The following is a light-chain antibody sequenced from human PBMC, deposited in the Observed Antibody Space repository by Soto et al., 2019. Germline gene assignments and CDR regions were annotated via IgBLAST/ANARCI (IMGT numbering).Light chain of an antibody. V-gene: IGKV3-15*01. CDR2: DTS. CDR3: QHYSNWPPIT. CDR1: QSVSHR. Sequence: IVLTQSPGTLSLSPGERATRSSTSSQSVSHRLAWYQQKPGQAPRLLIYDTSTRATGIPARFSGSGSGTEFTLTISSLQSEDFAVYYCQHYSNWPPITFGQGTRLEIK. J-gene: IGKJ5*01.